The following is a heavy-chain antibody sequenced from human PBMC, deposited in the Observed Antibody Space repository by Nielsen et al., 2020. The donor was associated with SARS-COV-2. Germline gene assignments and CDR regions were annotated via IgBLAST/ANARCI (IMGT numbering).Heavy chain of an antibody. Sequence: ASVKVSCKASGYTFTGYYMHWVRQAPGQGLEWMGRINPSSGGTNYAQKFQGRVTMTRDTSTSTVYMELSSLRSEDTAVYYCAREGVEIDYWGQGTLVTVSS. J-gene: IGHJ4*02. CDR1: GYTFTGYY. CDR2: INPSSGGT. CDR3: AREGVEIDY. V-gene: IGHV1-2*06. D-gene: IGHD2-21*01.